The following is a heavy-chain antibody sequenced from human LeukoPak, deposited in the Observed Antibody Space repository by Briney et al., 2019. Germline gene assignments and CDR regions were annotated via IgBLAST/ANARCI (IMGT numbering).Heavy chain of an antibody. CDR3: ARVYQSAEYYFDY. J-gene: IGHJ4*02. D-gene: IGHD2-2*01. V-gene: IGHV4-4*07. CDR2: IYTSGST. Sequence: SETLSLTCTVSGGSISSYYWSWIRQPAGKGLEWIGRIYTSGSTNYNPSLKSRVTISVDKSKNQFSLKLTSVTAADTAVYYCARVYQSAEYYFDYWGQGNLVSVSS. CDR1: GGSISSYY.